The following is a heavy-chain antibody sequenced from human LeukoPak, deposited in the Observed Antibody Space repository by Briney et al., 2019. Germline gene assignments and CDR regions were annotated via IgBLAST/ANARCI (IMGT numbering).Heavy chain of an antibody. CDR2: IYYSGST. D-gene: IGHD3-10*01. CDR3: ATYGSGSRAFDI. J-gene: IGHJ3*02. Sequence: SETLSLTCTVSGGSISSGTYYWSWIRQHPGKGLEWIGYIYYSGSTYYSPSLKSRVSISVDTSKNQFSLNLNFVPAADTAVYYCATYGSGSRAFDIWGQGTMVTVSS. CDR1: GGSISSGTYY. V-gene: IGHV4-31*03.